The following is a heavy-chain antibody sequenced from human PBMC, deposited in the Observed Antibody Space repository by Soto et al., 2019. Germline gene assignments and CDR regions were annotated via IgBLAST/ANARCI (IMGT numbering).Heavy chain of an antibody. CDR1: GGSISSSSYY. CDR3: ARGRNWFDP. CDR2: IYYSGST. V-gene: IGHV4-39*01. J-gene: IGHJ5*02. Sequence: SETLSLTCTVSGGSISSSSYYWGWIRQPPGKGLEWIGSIYYSGSTYYNPSLKSRVTISVDTSKNQFSLKLSSVTAADTAVYCCARGRNWFDPWGQGTLVTVSS.